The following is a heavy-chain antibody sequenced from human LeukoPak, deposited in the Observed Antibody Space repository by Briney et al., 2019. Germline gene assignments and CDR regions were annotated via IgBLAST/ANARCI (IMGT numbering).Heavy chain of an antibody. CDR2: ISSSGSTI. CDR3: ARNRYCGGDCYFLNAFDI. J-gene: IGHJ3*02. CDR1: GFTFSDYY. Sequence: GGSLRLSCAASGFTFSDYYMSWIRQAPGKGLEWVSYISSSGSTIYYADSVKGRFTISRDSAKNSLYLQMNSLRAEDTAVYYCARNRYCGGDCYFLNAFDIWGQGTMVTVSS. V-gene: IGHV3-11*01. D-gene: IGHD2-21*02.